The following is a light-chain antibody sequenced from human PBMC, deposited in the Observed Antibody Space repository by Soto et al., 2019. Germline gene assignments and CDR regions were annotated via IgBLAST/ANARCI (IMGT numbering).Light chain of an antibody. J-gene: IGKJ1*01. V-gene: IGKV3-20*01. CDR1: QSVSRNY. CDR3: QQYGGPVPWT. Sequence: EIVLTQSPGTLSLSPGERATLSCRASQSVSRNYLAWYQKKPGQAPRLLIYGASTRATAIPDRFSGSGSGTDFTLTITRLEPEDFAVYYCQQYGGPVPWTFGLGTKVGIK. CDR2: GAS.